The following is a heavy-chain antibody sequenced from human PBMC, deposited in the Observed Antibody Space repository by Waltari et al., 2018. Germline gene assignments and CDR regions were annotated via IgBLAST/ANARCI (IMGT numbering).Heavy chain of an antibody. CDR3: AREYSRICFHALDG. J-gene: IGHJ6*02. Sequence: QVHVVESGGGVVQPGGALRLAWAPAGFTLGNYGMHWVRQAPGKGLEWVAVIQYDGSIKNYADSVKGRFTISRENSKNTLYLEMKSLRAEDTAVYYCAREYSRICFHALDGWGQGTAVTVSS. D-gene: IGHD6-13*01. CDR1: GFTLGNYG. V-gene: IGHV3-33*05. CDR2: IQYDGSIK.